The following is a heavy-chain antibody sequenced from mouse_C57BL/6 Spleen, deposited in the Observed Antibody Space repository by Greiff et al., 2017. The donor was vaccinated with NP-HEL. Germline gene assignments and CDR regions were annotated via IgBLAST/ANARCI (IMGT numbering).Heavy chain of an antibody. CDR3: ARSEIYYGNYVAY. Sequence: QVQLQQSGPELVKPGASVKISCKASGYAFSSSWMNWVKQRPGKGLEWIGRIYPGDGDTNYNGKFKGKATLTADKSSSTAYMQLSSLTSEDSAVYFCARSEIYYGNYVAYWGQGTLVTVSA. CDR2: IYPGDGDT. D-gene: IGHD2-1*01. J-gene: IGHJ3*01. V-gene: IGHV1-82*01. CDR1: GYAFSSSW.